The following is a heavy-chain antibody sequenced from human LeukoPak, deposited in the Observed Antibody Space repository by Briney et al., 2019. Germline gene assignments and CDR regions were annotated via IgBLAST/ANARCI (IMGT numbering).Heavy chain of an antibody. CDR1: GGSISSSSYY. CDR2: IYYSGST. J-gene: IGHJ5*02. V-gene: IGHV4-39*01. Sequence: SETLSLTCTVSGGSISSSSYYWGWIRQPPGKGLEWIGSIYYSGSTYYNPSLKSRVTISVDTSKNQFSLKLSSVTAADTAVHYCANGGTYSSGPWGQGTLVTVSS. CDR3: ANGGTYSSGP. D-gene: IGHD3-22*01.